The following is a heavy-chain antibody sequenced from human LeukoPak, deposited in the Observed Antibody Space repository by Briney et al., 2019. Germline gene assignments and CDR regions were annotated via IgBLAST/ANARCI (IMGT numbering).Heavy chain of an antibody. CDR2: IYHSGST. CDR3: ARETQQLVRDFAY. Sequence: SETLSLTCTVSGYSISSGYYWGWIRQPPGKGLEWIGSIYHSGSTYYNPSLKSRVTISVDTSKNQFSLKLSSVTAADTAVYYCARETQQLVRDFAYWGQGTLVTVSS. D-gene: IGHD6-13*01. CDR1: GYSISSGYY. J-gene: IGHJ4*02. V-gene: IGHV4-38-2*02.